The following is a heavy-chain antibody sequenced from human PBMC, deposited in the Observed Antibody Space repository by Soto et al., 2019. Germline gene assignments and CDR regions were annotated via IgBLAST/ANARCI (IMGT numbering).Heavy chain of an antibody. J-gene: IGHJ5*02. Sequence: XPVKGSCKASGGSISTYAGSWGLHAPVHGLEWMGGIIPIFDSPYYAQNFQGRVTIAADRSTSTVYMELSSLTPEDTAVYYCARGAECRGYCLKKFTWLDPWGQGTLVTVSS. CDR3: ARGAECRGYCLKKFTWLDP. D-gene: IGHD2-15*01. CDR2: IIPIFDSP. V-gene: IGHV1-69*06. CDR1: GGSISTYA.